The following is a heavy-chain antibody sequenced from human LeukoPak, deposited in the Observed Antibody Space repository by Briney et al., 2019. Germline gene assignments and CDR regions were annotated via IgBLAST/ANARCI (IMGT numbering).Heavy chain of an antibody. J-gene: IGHJ4*02. V-gene: IGHV3-23*01. D-gene: IGHD6-13*01. Sequence: GGSLRLSCAASGFTFSTYAMTWVRQLPEKGLEWVSDISGSGGSQYYADSVKGRFTISRDNSRSTLFLQMNSLRAEDTAVYYCAKVAAADHSFDYWGQGTLVTVSS. CDR3: AKVAAADHSFDY. CDR2: ISGSGGSQ. CDR1: GFTFSTYA.